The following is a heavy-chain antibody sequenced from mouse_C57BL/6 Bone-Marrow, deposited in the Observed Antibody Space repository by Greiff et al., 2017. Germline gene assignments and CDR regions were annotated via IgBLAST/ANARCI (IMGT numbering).Heavy chain of an antibody. CDR2: ISNLAYSI. J-gene: IGHJ4*01. CDR1: GFTFSDYG. Sequence: EVKVEESGGGLVQPGGSLKLSCAASGFTFSDYGMAWVRQAPRKGPEWVAFISNLAYSIYYADTVTGRFTISRENAKNTLYREMSSLRSEDTAMYYCARPNYYYGRGGAMGYWGQGTSVTVSS. D-gene: IGHD1-1*01. V-gene: IGHV5-15*04. CDR3: ARPNYYYGRGGAMGY.